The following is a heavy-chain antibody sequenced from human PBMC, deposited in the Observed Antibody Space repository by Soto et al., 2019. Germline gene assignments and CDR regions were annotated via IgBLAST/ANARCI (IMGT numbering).Heavy chain of an antibody. CDR3: ATNGYCIGGSCYYGEYNWCDP. V-gene: IGHV1-69*10. CDR1: GYTFNMYG. CDR2: IIPILGIA. J-gene: IGHJ5*02. D-gene: IGHD2-15*01. Sequence: GASVKVSCKASGYTFNMYGISWVRQAAGQGLEWMGWIIPILGIANYAQKFQGRVTITAGKSTSTAYMELSSLRSEDTAVYYCATNGYCIGGSCYYGEYNWCDPWGHGTLVTVSS.